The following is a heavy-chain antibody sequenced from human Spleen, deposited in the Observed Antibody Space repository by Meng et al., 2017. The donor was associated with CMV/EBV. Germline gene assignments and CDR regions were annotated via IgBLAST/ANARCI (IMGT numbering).Heavy chain of an antibody. CDR2: INPNSGGT. D-gene: IGHD2-2*01. V-gene: IGHV1-2*02. CDR1: GYTFTDYY. CDR3: ARGLGCSSASCNYYYGLDV. Sequence: ASVKVSCKASGYTFTDYYMFWGRQAPGQGLEWMGWINPNSGGTNYAQNFQGRVTMTRDTSISTAYMELSRLRSDDTAVYYCARGLGCSSASCNYYYGLDVWGQGTTVTVSS. J-gene: IGHJ6*02.